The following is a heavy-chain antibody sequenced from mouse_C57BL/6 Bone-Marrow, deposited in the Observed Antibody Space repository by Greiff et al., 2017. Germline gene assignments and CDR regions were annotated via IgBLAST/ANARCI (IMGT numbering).Heavy chain of an antibody. CDR3: ARSYDYDDYTRDY. J-gene: IGHJ4*01. CDR2: MHPNGGCP. CDR1: GYTFTNYW. D-gene: IGHD2-4*01. Sequence: QVLLLQPGAELVKPGASVKLSCKASGYTFTNYWMHWVKQRPGQGLEWIGMMHPNGGCPDYNEKVKSVGTLSVDKSTRTDYMEISSLTSEDSAVYYCARSYDYDDYTRDYWGQGTSVTVSA. V-gene: IGHV1-64*01.